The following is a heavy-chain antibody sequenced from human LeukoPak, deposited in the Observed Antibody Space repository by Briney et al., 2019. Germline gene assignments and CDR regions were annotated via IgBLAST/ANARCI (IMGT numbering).Heavy chain of an antibody. CDR3: ARGPYGDYKWFDP. V-gene: IGHV3-23*01. Sequence: GGSLRLSCAASGFTFISYAMSWVRQAPGKGLEWVSAISGSGGSTNYADSVKGRFTISRDNAKNSLYLQMNSLRAEDTAVYYCARGPYGDYKWFDPWGQGTLVTVSS. CDR1: GFTFISYA. D-gene: IGHD4-17*01. CDR2: ISGSGGST. J-gene: IGHJ5*02.